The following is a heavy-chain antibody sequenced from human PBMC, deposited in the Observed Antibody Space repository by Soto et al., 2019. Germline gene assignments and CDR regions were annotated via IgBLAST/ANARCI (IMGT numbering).Heavy chain of an antibody. CDR3: AKRSAYYFDY. CDR2: ITNNDATT. CDR1: GLTFSNYA. V-gene: IGHV3-23*01. Sequence: RLSCAASGLTFSNYAMSWVRQAPGKGLEWVSLITNNDATTYYADSGKGRFTISRDNSRNTLYLQMNSLRADDTAVYYCAKRSAYYFDYWGQGTLVTVSS. D-gene: IGHD2-21*01. J-gene: IGHJ4*02.